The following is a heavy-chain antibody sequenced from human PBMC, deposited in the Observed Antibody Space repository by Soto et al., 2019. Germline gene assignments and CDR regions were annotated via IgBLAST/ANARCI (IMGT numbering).Heavy chain of an antibody. Sequence: QVQLVESGGGVVQPGRSLRLSCTASGFTFSSHSMHWVRQAPGKGLEWVAVTSYDENDKYYTDSVKGRFTISRDNFKNTLYLEMNSLRAEDTAVYYCAREVLGYYFDYWGQGTLVTVSS. CDR1: GFTFSSHS. J-gene: IGHJ4*02. V-gene: IGHV3-30-3*01. D-gene: IGHD3-16*01. CDR3: AREVLGYYFDY. CDR2: TSYDENDK.